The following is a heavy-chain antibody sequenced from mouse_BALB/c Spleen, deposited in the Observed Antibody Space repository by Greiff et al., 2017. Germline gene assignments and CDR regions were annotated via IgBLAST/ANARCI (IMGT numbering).Heavy chain of an antibody. Sequence: EVQGVESGGGLVQPGGSLKLSCAASGFTFSSYTMSWVRQTPEKRLEWVAYISNGGGSTYYPDTVKGRFTISRDNAKNTLYLQMSSLKSEDTAMYYCARHSYYGNFFDYWGQGTTLTVSS. V-gene: IGHV5-12-2*01. CDR3: ARHSYYGNFFDY. CDR2: ISNGGGST. CDR1: GFTFSSYT. J-gene: IGHJ2*01. D-gene: IGHD2-10*01.